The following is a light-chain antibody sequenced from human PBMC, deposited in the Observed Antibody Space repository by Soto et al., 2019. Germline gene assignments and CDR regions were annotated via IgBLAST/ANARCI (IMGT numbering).Light chain of an antibody. V-gene: IGKV3-15*01. CDR2: GAS. CDR1: QSVSSN. J-gene: IGKJ3*01. Sequence: EIVMTQSPGSLSVSPGERATLSCKASQSVSSNLAWYQQKHGQAPRLVIYGASTRATGISARFSGSGSGTEFTLTISSLQSEDSAVYYCQPYYVWPLPFGHGTKVDIK. CDR3: QPYYVWPLP.